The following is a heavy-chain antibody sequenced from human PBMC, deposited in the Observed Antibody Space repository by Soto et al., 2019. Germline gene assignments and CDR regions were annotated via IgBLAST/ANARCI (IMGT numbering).Heavy chain of an antibody. J-gene: IGHJ4*02. V-gene: IGHV1-69*13. CDR1: GGTFSSYA. CDR2: IIPIFGTA. D-gene: IGHD2-15*01. CDR3: ARGPTLMTPLYYFDY. Sequence: SVKVSCKASGGTFSSYAISWVRQAPGQGLEWMGGIIPIFGTANYAQKFQGRVTITADESTSTAYMELSSLRSEDTAVYYCARGPTLMTPLYYFDYWGQGTLVTVSS.